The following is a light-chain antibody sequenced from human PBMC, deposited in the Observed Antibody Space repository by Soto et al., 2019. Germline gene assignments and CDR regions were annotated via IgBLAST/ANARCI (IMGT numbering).Light chain of an antibody. Sequence: QSVLTQPPSVSAVPGQKVTFSCSGSSSNIGKNYVSWYQQVPGTAPKLLIYEDNKRRSGIPDRFSGSKSGTSATLGITGLQTGDEADYYCGTWDSILSVFVFGTGTKVTVL. CDR1: SSNIGKNY. J-gene: IGLJ1*01. CDR2: EDN. CDR3: GTWDSILSVFV. V-gene: IGLV1-51*02.